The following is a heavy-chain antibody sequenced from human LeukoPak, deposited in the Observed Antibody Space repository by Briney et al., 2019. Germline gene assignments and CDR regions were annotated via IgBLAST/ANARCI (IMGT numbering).Heavy chain of an antibody. Sequence: GGSLRLSCAASGFTFSSYSMDWVRQAPGKGLEWVSSISSSSSYIYYADSVKGRFTISKDNAKNSLYLQMNSLRAEDTAVYFCARDPRYSYAYDFWGQGTLVTVSS. CDR1: GFTFSSYS. CDR2: ISSSSSYI. J-gene: IGHJ4*02. D-gene: IGHD5-18*01. V-gene: IGHV3-21*01. CDR3: ARDPRYSYAYDF.